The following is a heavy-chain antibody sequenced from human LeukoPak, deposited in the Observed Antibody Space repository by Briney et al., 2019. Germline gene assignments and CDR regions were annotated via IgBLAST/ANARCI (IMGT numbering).Heavy chain of an antibody. CDR3: AREDIVGPTDY. J-gene: IGHJ4*02. Sequence: RGCPRLSPAPSLFTLCDYYTRSIRAGPRGRVGWVSYICISGSTIYYADSVKGRFTISRDNAKNSLYLQMNSLRAEDTAVYYCAREDIVGPTDYWGQGTLVTVSS. CDR2: ICISGSTI. CDR1: LFTLCDYY. V-gene: IGHV3-11*01. D-gene: IGHD1-26*01.